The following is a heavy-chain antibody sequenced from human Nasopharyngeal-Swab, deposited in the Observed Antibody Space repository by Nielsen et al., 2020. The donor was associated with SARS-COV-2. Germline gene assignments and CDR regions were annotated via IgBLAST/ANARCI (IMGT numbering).Heavy chain of an antibody. CDR2: ISYDGSNK. J-gene: IGHJ4*02. D-gene: IGHD4-17*01. CDR1: GFTFSSYG. V-gene: IGHV3-30*18. CDR3: AKDVHGDYGGIDY. Sequence: SLKISCAASGFTFSSYGMHWVRQAPGKGLEWVAVISYDGSNKYYADSVKGRFTISRDNSKNTLYLQMNSLRAEDTAVYYCAKDVHGDYGGIDYWGQGILVTVSS.